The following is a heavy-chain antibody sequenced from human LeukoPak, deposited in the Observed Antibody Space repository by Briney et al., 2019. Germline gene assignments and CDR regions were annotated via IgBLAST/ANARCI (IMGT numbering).Heavy chain of an antibody. V-gene: IGHV3-23*01. J-gene: IGHJ4*02. CDR3: AKRGVVIRVILVGFHKEAYYFDS. Sequence: GGSLRLSCAVSGITLSNYGMSWVRQAPGKGLEWVAGISGSGGSTYYADSVKGRFTISRDNSKNTLHLQMISLRAEDTAVYFCAKRGVVIRVILVGFHKEAYYFDSWGQGALVTVSS. CDR1: GITLSNYG. CDR2: ISGSGGST. D-gene: IGHD3-22*01.